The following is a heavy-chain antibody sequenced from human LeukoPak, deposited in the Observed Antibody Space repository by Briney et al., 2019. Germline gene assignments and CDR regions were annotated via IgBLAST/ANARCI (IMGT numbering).Heavy chain of an antibody. J-gene: IGHJ4*02. CDR3: ARGGDYGDLRYFDY. Sequence: SETLSLTCAVSGGSINNYYWSWIRQPPGKGLEWIGYIYYRGSTNYNPSLKSRVTFSVDTSKNQFSLKLNSVTAADTAVYYCARGGDYGDLRYFDYWGQGTLVTVSS. CDR2: IYYRGST. D-gene: IGHD4-17*01. V-gene: IGHV4-59*01. CDR1: GGSINNYY.